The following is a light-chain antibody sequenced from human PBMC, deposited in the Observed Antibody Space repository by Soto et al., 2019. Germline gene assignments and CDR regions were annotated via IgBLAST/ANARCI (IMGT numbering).Light chain of an antibody. CDR1: SSDVGGYNY. Sequence: QSVLTQPASVSGSPGQSIAISCTGTSSDVGGYNYVSWYQQHPGKAPTVMIYDVSNRPSGVSNRFSGSKSGNTASLTISGLQADDDADYYCSSYTSSSTYVFGTGTKVTVL. CDR2: DVS. J-gene: IGLJ1*01. CDR3: SSYTSSSTYV. V-gene: IGLV2-14*01.